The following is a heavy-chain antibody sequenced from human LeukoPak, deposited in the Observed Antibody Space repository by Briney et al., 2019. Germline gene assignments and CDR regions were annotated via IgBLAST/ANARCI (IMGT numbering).Heavy chain of an antibody. V-gene: IGHV3-9*02. CDR2: ISWNSGSI. CDR1: GVTSDDYA. J-gene: IGHJ3*02. CDR3: AKFSGADAFDI. Sequence: CLRLSCAPSGVTSDDYAMHWVRQAPGKGLEWVSGISWNSGSIGYADSVKGRFTISRDNAKNALYLQMNSLRAEDTALYYCAKFSGADAFDIWGQGTSVTVS. D-gene: IGHD6-19*01.